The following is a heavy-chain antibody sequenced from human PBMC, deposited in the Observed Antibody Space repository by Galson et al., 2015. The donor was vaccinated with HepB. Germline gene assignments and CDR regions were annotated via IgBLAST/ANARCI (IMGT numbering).Heavy chain of an antibody. J-gene: IGHJ4*02. D-gene: IGHD2-8*02. CDR3: ARIRETGGHGATDY. Sequence: LRLSCAVSGFTFSTYGMHWVRQAPGKGLEYVSATDSSGSLTNYADTVKGRFIILRDNSKNTLYLQMGSVRGEDTAVYYCARIRETGGHGATDYWGPGTLVTVSS. CDR1: GFTFSTYG. V-gene: IGHV3-64*02. CDR2: TDSSGSLT.